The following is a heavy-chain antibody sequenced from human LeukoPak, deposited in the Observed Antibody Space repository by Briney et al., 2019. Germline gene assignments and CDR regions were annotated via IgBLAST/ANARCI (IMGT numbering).Heavy chain of an antibody. CDR2: IYYSGST. CDR3: ARDAVGAAEGFDY. D-gene: IGHD1-26*01. J-gene: IGHJ4*02. V-gene: IGHV4-39*07. CDR1: GGSISSSSYY. Sequence: SETLSLTCTVSGGSISSSSYYWAWIRQPPGKGLEWIGNIYYSGSTYYNPSLKSRVTMSLDTSKNQFSLKLNSLTAADTAVYYCARDAVGAAEGFDYWGQGTLVTVSS.